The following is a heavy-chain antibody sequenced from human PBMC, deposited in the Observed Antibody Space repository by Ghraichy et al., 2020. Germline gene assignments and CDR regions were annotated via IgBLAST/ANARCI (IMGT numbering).Heavy chain of an antibody. V-gene: IGHV4-59*01. D-gene: IGHD3-22*01. CDR2: IYYSGST. CDR1: GGSISSYY. CDR3: ARGWNYYDSSGYYYYYFDY. J-gene: IGHJ4*02. Sequence: SETLSLTCTVSGGSISSYYWSWIRQPPWKGLEWIGYIYYSGSTNYNPSLKSRVTISVDTSKNQFSLKLSSVTAADTAVYYCARGWNYYDSSGYYYYYFDYWGQGTLVTVSS.